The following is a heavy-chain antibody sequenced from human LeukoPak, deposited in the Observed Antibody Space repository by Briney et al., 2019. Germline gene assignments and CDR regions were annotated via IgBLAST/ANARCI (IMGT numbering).Heavy chain of an antibody. CDR3: ARSIPAGNRR. CDR2: IGTSGGGI. Sequence: GGSLRLSCAASGFTFSNYEMNWVRQAPGKGLEWLSYIGTSGGGIQYADSVKGRFTISRDNAKNSLYLQMNSLRAEDTAVYYCARSIPAGNRRWGQGTLVTVSS. V-gene: IGHV3-48*03. D-gene: IGHD2-2*01. CDR1: GFTFSNYE. J-gene: IGHJ4*02.